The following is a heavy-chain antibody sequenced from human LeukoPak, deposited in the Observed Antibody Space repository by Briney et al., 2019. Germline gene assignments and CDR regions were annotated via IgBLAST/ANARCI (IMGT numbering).Heavy chain of an antibody. V-gene: IGHV4-4*02. CDR3: ATLTGGDDAFDI. J-gene: IGHJ3*02. CDR2: IYHSGST. D-gene: IGHD4-23*01. CDR1: GSSISSSNW. Sequence: SETLSLTCAVSGSSISSSNWWSWVRQPPGKGLEWIGEIYHSGSTNYNPSLKSRVTISVLTSKNRFSLKLSSVTAADTAVYYCATLTGGDDAFDIWGQGTMVTVS.